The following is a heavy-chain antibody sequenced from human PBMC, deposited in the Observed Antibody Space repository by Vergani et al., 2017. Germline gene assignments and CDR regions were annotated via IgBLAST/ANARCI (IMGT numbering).Heavy chain of an antibody. V-gene: IGHV4-59*01. CDR1: GGPISSYY. Sequence: QVQLQESGPGLVKPSETLSLTCTVSGGPISSYYWSWIRQPPGKGLEWIGYIYYSGSTNYNPSLKSRVTISVDTSKNQFSLKLSSVTAADTAVYYCARVPGPYCSGGSCYLFDPWGQGTLVTVSS. CDR3: ARVPGPYCSGGSCYLFDP. J-gene: IGHJ5*02. D-gene: IGHD2-15*01. CDR2: IYYSGST.